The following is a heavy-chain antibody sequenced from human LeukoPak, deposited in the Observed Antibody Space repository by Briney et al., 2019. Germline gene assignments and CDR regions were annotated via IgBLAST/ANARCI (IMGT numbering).Heavy chain of an antibody. J-gene: IGHJ5*02. CDR2: FSGSGGST. V-gene: IGHV3-23*01. Sequence: GGSLRLSCAASGFTFSSYAMSWVRQAPGKGLEWVSAFSGSGGSTYYADPVKGRFTISRDNSKSTLYLQMNSLRAEDTAVYCCAKDVRAFDPWGQGTLVTVSS. CDR1: GFTFSSYA. CDR3: AKDVRAFDP. D-gene: IGHD2/OR15-2a*01.